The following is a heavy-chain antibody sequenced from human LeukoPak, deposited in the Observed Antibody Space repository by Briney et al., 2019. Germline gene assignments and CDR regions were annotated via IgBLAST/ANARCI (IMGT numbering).Heavy chain of an antibody. V-gene: IGHV4-4*02. CDR2: IYHSGST. CDR3: AREGRYYDSSGYYRY. J-gene: IGHJ4*02. CDR1: GGSISSSNW. Sequence: SGTLSLTCAVSGGSISSSNWWSWVRQPPGKGLEWIGEIYHSGSTNYNPSLKSRVTISVDKSKNQFSPKLSSVTAADTAVYYCAREGRYYDSSGYYRYWGQGTLVTVSS. D-gene: IGHD3-22*01.